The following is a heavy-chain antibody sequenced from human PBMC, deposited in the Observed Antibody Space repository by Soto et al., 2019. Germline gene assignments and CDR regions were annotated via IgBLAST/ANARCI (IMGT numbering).Heavy chain of an antibody. CDR3: ARRV. CDR2: ISAGGDST. Sequence: EVQVSEYGGGLVQPGGSLRLSCATSGFTFSNYPMNWVRQAPGKGLEWVSGISAGGDSTYYADSVKGRFTISRDNSKNSVSLQMNSLRVEDTAVYYCARRVWGQGTLVTVSS. J-gene: IGHJ4*02. V-gene: IGHV3-23*01. CDR1: GFTFSNYP.